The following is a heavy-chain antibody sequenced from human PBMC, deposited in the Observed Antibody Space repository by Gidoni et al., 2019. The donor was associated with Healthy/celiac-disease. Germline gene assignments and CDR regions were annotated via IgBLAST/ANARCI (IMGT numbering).Heavy chain of an antibody. CDR2: ISYDGSNK. J-gene: IGHJ4*02. V-gene: IGHV3-30*18. D-gene: IGHD5-12*01. CDR3: AKDPGDAPEGSGYE. CDR1: GFTFSSYG. Sequence: QVQLVESGGGVVQPGRSLRLSCAASGFTFSSYGMHWVRQAPGKGLEWVAVISYDGSNKYYADSVKGRFTISRDNSKNTLYLQMNSLRAEDTAVYYCAKDPGDAPEGSGYEWGQGTLVTVSS.